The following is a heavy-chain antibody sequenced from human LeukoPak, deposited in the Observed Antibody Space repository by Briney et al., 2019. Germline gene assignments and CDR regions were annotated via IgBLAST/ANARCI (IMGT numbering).Heavy chain of an antibody. V-gene: IGHV3-21*01. CDR1: GFTFSSYT. CDR3: ARDLSLLWFGESGTYGMGV. Sequence: GGSLRLSCAASGFTFSSYTMNWVRQAPGKGLEWVSSISSNSTYISYADSVKGRFTISRDNAKNSLSLQMNSLRAEDTAVYYCARDLSLLWFGESGTYGMGVWGQGTTVTVSS. J-gene: IGHJ6*02. CDR2: ISSNSTYI. D-gene: IGHD3-10*01.